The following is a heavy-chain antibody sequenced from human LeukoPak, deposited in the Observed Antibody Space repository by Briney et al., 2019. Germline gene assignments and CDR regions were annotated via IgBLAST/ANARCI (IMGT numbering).Heavy chain of an antibody. Sequence: SETLSLTCAVSGGSISSSNWWSWVRQPPGKGLEWIGEIYHSGSTNYNPSLKSRVTISVDKSKNQFSLRLSSVTAADTAVYYCARVSSGATTVDYWGQGTLVTVSS. CDR2: IYHSGST. CDR1: GGSISSSNW. D-gene: IGHD1-26*01. J-gene: IGHJ4*02. V-gene: IGHV4-4*02. CDR3: ARVSSGATTVDY.